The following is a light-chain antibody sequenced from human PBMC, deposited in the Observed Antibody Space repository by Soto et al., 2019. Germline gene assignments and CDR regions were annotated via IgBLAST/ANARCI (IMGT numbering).Light chain of an antibody. CDR2: EVS. J-gene: IGLJ1*01. CDR1: SSDIGGYKY. CDR3: CSLTTSHTYV. V-gene: IGLV2-14*01. Sequence: QSVLTQPASVSGSPGQSITISCTGTSSDIGGYKYVSWYQQHPGKAPKLMIYEVSNRPSGVSNRFSGSKSGNTASLTISGLQAEDEADYYCCSLTTSHTYVFGSGTKLTVL.